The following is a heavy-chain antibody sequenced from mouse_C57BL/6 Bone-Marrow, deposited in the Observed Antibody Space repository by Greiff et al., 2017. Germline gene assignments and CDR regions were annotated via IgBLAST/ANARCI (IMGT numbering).Heavy chain of an antibody. Sequence: VQLQQSGTVLARPGASVKMSCKTSGYTFTSYWMHWVKQRPGQGLEWIGAIYPGNSDTSYNQKFKGKAKLTAVTSASTAYMELSSLTNEDSAVYYCTIYSNYLYAMDYWGQGTSVTVSS. CDR2: IYPGNSDT. CDR1: GYTFTSYW. V-gene: IGHV1-5*01. D-gene: IGHD2-5*01. J-gene: IGHJ4*01. CDR3: TIYSNYLYAMDY.